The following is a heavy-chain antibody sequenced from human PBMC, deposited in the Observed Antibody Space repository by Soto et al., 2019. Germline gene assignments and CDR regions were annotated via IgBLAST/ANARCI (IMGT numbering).Heavy chain of an antibody. CDR1: GFTFNSAW. J-gene: IGHJ4*02. CDR3: TTWRREKSCTSVSCYGDGAY. V-gene: IGHV3-15*02. CDR2: IKSWTDGGRV. Sequence: EVPLVESGGALVKPGGSLTLSCAASGFTFNSAWMTWVRQAPGKGLEWVGRIKSWTDGGRVDTAAPVKGRFTISRDDSKTTFNLQINSMKSEDTAVYYCTTWRREKSCTSVSCYGDGAYWGQGTLVTVSS. D-gene: IGHD2-2*01.